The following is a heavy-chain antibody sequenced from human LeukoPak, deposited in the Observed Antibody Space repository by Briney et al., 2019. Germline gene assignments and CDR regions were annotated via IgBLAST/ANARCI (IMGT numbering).Heavy chain of an antibody. CDR3: AKSVGGVSAAGYFDY. J-gene: IGHJ4*02. CDR1: GFTFSSYA. V-gene: IGHV3-23*01. D-gene: IGHD6-13*01. CDR2: ISGSGGST. Sequence: GGSLRLSCAASGFTFSSYAMSWVRQAPGKGLEWVSAISGSGGSTYYADSVKGRFTISRDNSKNTLYLQMNSLRAEDTAVYYCAKSVGGVSAAGYFDYWGQGTLVTVSS.